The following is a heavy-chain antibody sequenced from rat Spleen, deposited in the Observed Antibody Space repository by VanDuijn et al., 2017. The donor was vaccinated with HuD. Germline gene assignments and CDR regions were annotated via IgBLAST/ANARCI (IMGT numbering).Heavy chain of an antibody. CDR2: ISYDGSST. V-gene: IGHV5-7*01. J-gene: IGHJ2*01. CDR3: ASYD. D-gene: IGHD1-7*01. CDR1: GFSLTDYS. Sequence: VQLKESGPGLVQPSQTLSLTCTVSGFSLTDYSVYWVRQPPGKGLEWVATISYDGSSTYYRDSVKGRFTISRDNAKSTLYLQMDSLRSEDTAIYYCASYDWGQGVMVTVSS.